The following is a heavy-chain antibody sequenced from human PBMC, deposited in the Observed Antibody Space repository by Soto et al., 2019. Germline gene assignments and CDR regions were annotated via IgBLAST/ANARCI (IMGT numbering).Heavy chain of an antibody. CDR1: GASIDSTW. D-gene: IGHD3-16*01. J-gene: IGHJ4*02. CDR3: ARHVGHHFDS. Sequence: QVQLQESGPGLVKPSGTLSLTCAVSGASIDSTWWSWVRQPPGKGLEWIGEIFHNGHTSYNPSLKSRVSMSLDKSNNPFSLNLNSVTAADTAVYYCARHVGHHFDSWGQGTLLTVSS. V-gene: IGHV4-4*02. CDR2: IFHNGHT.